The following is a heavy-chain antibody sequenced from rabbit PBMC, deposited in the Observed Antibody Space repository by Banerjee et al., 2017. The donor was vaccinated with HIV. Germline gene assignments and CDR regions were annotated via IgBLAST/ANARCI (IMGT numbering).Heavy chain of an antibody. Sequence: QSLEESGGDLVKPGASLTLTCKASGFTISNIYYMCWVRQAPGKGLEWIACIYVGSSDSTWYASWAKGRFTISKTSSTTVTLQMTSLTAADTATYFCARGAGSSLYPYDYGMDLWGPGTLVTVS. J-gene: IGHJ6*01. CDR2: IYVGSSDST. CDR3: ARGAGSSLYPYDYGMDL. V-gene: IGHV1S40*01. D-gene: IGHD8-1*01. CDR1: GFTISNIYY.